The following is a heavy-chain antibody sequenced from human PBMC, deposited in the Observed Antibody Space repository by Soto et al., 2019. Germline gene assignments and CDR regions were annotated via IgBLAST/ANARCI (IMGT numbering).Heavy chain of an antibody. CDR1: GGTFSSYA. D-gene: IGHD5-18*01. CDR2: IIPIFGTA. V-gene: IGHV1-69*12. CDR3: ARDRGGYSYGSPRWFDP. J-gene: IGHJ5*02. Sequence: QVQLVQSGAEVKKPGSSVKVSCKASGGTFSSYAISWVRQAPGQGLEWMGGIIPIFGTANYAQKFQGRVTSTADESTSTAYMELSSLRSEDTAVYYCARDRGGYSYGSPRWFDPWGQGTLVTVSS.